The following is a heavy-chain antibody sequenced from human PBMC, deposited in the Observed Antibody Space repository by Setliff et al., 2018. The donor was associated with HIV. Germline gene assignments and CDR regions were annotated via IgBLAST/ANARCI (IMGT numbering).Heavy chain of an antibody. J-gene: IGHJ4*02. V-gene: IGHV3-7*03. CDR3: ARVRTSTGAQY. CDR1: GFTFRNYG. CDR2: INPDGNER. D-gene: IGHD1-1*01. Sequence: HPGGSLRLSCAASGFTFRNYGMHWVRQAPGKGLEWVANINPDGNERYYMESVQGRFTISRDNIQNSLLLQMNSLTADDAAVYYCARVRTSTGAQYWGQGTLVTVSS.